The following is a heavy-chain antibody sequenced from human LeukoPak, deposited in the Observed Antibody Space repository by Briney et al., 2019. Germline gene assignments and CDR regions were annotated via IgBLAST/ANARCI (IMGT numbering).Heavy chain of an antibody. CDR3: ASFWGSRESDWLRDGVDF. Sequence: GGSLRLSCAASGFTFSSYWMSWVRQAPGKGLDWVANIKQDGSEKYYVDSVKGRFTISIHNAKNSLYLQMNSLSAEDTAVYYCASFWGSRESDWLRDGVDFWGQGTTVTVSS. V-gene: IGHV3-7*01. D-gene: IGHD2-21*02. J-gene: IGHJ6*02. CDR2: IKQDGSEK. CDR1: GFTFSSYW.